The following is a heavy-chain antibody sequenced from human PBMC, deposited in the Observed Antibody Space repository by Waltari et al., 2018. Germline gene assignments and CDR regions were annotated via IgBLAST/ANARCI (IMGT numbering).Heavy chain of an antibody. Sequence: EVQLVESGGALFQPGGSLGLSGVASAFRFNNFWMAWVRQVPGKGLQWLAQIKHDGSETYHVDSVKGRFTISRDNARNSLYLEMDRLRVEDTGVYYCAREGLTEEAAYWGQGTLVTVSS. CDR1: AFRFNNFW. CDR3: AREGLTEEAAY. J-gene: IGHJ4*02. D-gene: IGHD4-4*01. CDR2: IKHDGSET. V-gene: IGHV3-7*01.